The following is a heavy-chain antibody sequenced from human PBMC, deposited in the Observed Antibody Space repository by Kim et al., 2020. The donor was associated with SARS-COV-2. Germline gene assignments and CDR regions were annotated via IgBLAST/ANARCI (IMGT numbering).Heavy chain of an antibody. CDR1: GYSFSRYA. J-gene: IGHJ5*02. CDR3: ARGWSATGIDP. V-gene: IGHV1-3*01. D-gene: IGHD2-15*01. CDR2: IDAGAGNT. Sequence: ASVKVSCKASGYSFSRYAIYWMRQAPGQRLEWMGWIDAGAGNTKYSQRFQGRVTITRDTSASTVYMEMSSLTSEDTAIYYCARGWSATGIDPWGQGTLVTVSS.